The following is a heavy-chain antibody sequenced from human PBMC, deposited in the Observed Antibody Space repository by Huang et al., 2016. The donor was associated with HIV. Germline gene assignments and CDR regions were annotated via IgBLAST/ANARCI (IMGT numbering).Heavy chain of an antibody. Sequence: QVQLVQSGAEVKKPGSSVKVSCKDSGGTFSIYTITWVRQTPGHGLEWLGGLVPILDTANYAQKFQDRIMITADESTSTAYMELSRLTSEDTAVYYCARAARGYDYWGQGTLVSVSS. CDR3: ARAARGYDY. CDR1: GGTFSIYT. J-gene: IGHJ4*02. CDR2: LVPILDTA. D-gene: IGHD3-22*01. V-gene: IGHV1-69*13.